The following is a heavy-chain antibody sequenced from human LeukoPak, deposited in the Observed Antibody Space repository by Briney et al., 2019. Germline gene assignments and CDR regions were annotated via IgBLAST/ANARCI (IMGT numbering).Heavy chain of an antibody. CDR1: GGSISSYY. J-gene: IGHJ4*02. D-gene: IGHD7-27*01. V-gene: IGHV4-59*12. Sequence: SETLSLTCTVSGGSISSYYWSWIRQPPGKGLEWIGYIHYSGSTNYNPSLKSRVTISVDTSKNQFSLKLNSVTPEDTAVYYCAREIELGMGVDYWGQGTLVTVSS. CDR3: AREIELGMGVDY. CDR2: IHYSGST.